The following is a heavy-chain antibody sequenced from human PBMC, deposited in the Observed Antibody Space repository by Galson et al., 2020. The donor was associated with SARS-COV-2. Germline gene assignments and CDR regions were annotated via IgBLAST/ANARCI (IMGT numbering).Heavy chain of an antibody. D-gene: IGHD2-8*01. CDR1: GFTFSSYW. Sequence: GGSLRLSCAASGFTFSSYWMHWVRQAPGKGLVWVSRTNSDGSSTSYADSVKGRFTISRDNAKNTLYLQMNSLRAEDTAVYYCARGGYAIGPYYYYGMDVWAKGPRSPSP. CDR3: ARGGYAIGPYYYYGMDV. CDR2: TNSDGSST. V-gene: IGHV3-74*01. J-gene: IGHJ6*02.